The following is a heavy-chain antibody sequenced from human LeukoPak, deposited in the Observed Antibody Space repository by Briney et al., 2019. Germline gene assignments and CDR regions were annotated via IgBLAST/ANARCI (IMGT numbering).Heavy chain of an antibody. V-gene: IGHV3-23*01. J-gene: IGHJ4*01. CDR3: AKGIYSSGWSYFDY. CDR1: GFTFSNSA. CDR2: LNGSGITT. D-gene: IGHD6-19*01. Sequence: PGGSLRLSCAASGFTFSNSAMSCVRQAPGEGVEWVSPLNGSGITTYYADSVKSPVTISRDKSKDTLYLQMKRPRAEDTAVYNSAKGIYSSGWSYFDYWGHGTLVTVSS.